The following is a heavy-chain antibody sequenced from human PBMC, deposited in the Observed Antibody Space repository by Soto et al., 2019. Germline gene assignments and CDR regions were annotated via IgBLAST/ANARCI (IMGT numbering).Heavy chain of an antibody. V-gene: IGHV3-21*06. CDR1: GFTFSSHP. J-gene: IGHJ6*02. CDR3: ARDVIKSPGINYYGMDV. CDR2: ISSSSSYM. Sequence: GGSLRLSCVASGFTFSSHPMNWVRQAPGKGLEWVSFISSSSSYMYYTDSVKGRFTISRDNAKNTVYLQMQSLRAEDAAVYYCARDVIKSPGINYYGMDVWGQGTTVTVSS.